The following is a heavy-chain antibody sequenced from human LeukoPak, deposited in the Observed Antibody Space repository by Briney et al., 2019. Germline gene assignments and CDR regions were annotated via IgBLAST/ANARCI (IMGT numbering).Heavy chain of an antibody. CDR1: GGSISSYY. Sequence: SETLSLTCTVSGGSISSYYWSWIRQPPGKGLEWIGYIYYSGSTNYNPSLKSRVTISVDTSKNQFSLRLSSVTAADTAVYYCARHYATKHAFDIWGQGTMVTVSS. V-gene: IGHV4-59*08. D-gene: IGHD4-17*01. CDR2: IYYSGST. CDR3: ARHYATKHAFDI. J-gene: IGHJ3*02.